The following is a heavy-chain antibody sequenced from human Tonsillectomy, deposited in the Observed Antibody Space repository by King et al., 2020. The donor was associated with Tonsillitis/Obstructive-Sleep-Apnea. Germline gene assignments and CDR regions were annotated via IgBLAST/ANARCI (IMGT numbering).Heavy chain of an antibody. CDR3: ARDMVLEAGGDAFDI. J-gene: IGHJ3*02. V-gene: IGHV4-59*01. CDR1: GGSISSYY. D-gene: IGHD2-8*01. Sequence: QLQESGPGLVKPSETLSLTCTVSGGSISSYYWSWIRQPPGKGLEWMGYIYYSGSANYNPSLKSRVTMSVDRPKNQFSLKLSSVTAADTAVYYCARDMVLEAGGDAFDIWGQGTMVTVSS. CDR2: IYYSGSA.